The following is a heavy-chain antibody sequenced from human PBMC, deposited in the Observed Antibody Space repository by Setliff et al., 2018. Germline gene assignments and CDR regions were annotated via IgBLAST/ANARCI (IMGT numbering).Heavy chain of an antibody. Sequence: GGSMRLSCAVSGFTFSNYCMTWVRQATGKGPEWVANIKQNGSESYYVDSVKGRFTISRDSANNSLHQQMTSLRAADTAVYYCAKCSSWHGHYPHFNYWGQGTLVTVSS. D-gene: IGHD6-13*01. J-gene: IGHJ4*02. CDR1: GFTFSNYC. CDR2: IKQNGSES. V-gene: IGHV3-7*01. CDR3: AKCSSWHGHYPHFNY.